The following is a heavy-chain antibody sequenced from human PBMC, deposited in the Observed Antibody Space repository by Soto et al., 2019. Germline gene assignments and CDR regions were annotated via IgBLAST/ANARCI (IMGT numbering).Heavy chain of an antibody. D-gene: IGHD6-13*01. CDR2: IIPIFGTA. J-gene: IGHJ6*02. CDR1: GGTFSSYA. Sequence: SVKVSCKASGGTFSSYAISWVRQAPGQGLEWMGGIIPIFGTANYAQKFQGRVTITADESTSTAYMELSSLRSEDTAVYYCARESVYSSKGFYYYYGMDVWGQGTTVTVSS. CDR3: ARESVYSSKGFYYYYGMDV. V-gene: IGHV1-69*13.